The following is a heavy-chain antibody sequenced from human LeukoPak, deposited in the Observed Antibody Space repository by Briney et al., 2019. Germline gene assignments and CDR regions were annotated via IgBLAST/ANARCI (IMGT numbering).Heavy chain of an antibody. Sequence: PGRSLRLSCAASGFTFSSYAMHWVRQAPGKGLEWVAVISYDGSNKYYADSVKGRFTISRDNSKNTLYLQMNSLRAEDTAVYYCARTRQLNYYYYMDVWGKGTTVTISS. CDR3: ARTRQLNYYYYMDV. V-gene: IGHV3-30*04. D-gene: IGHD5-24*01. CDR2: ISYDGSNK. J-gene: IGHJ6*03. CDR1: GFTFSSYA.